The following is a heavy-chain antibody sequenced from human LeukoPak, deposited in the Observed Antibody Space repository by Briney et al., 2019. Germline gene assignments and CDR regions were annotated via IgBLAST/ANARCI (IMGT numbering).Heavy chain of an antibody. CDR3: ATPAGTYIKY. J-gene: IGHJ4*02. V-gene: IGHV3-15*05. CDR2: IKSKSEGETP. D-gene: IGHD3-10*01. CDR1: GFIFDSAW. Sequence: KPRGSLRLSCVASGFIFDSAWMSWVRQAPGKGLEWVGRIKSKSEGETPEYSAHMKGRVTISRDDSRNMVALQMNNLKTEDAGVYYCATPAGTYIKYWGEGTLVTVSS.